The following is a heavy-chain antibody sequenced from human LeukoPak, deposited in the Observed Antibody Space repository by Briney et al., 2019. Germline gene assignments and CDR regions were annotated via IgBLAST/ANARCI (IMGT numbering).Heavy chain of an antibody. CDR1: GFTVSSNY. Sequence: GGSLRLSCAASGFTVSSNYMSWVRQAPGKGLEWVSAISGSGGSTYYADSVKGRFTISRDNSKNTLYLQINSLRAEDTAVYYCAKDLLSYSSGWIDAFDIWGQGTMVTVSS. CDR2: ISGSGGST. CDR3: AKDLLSYSSGWIDAFDI. D-gene: IGHD6-19*01. V-gene: IGHV3-23*01. J-gene: IGHJ3*02.